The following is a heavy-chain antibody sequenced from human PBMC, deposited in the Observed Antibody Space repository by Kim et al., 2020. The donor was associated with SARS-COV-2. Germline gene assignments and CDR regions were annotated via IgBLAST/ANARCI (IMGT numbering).Heavy chain of an antibody. CDR1: GFTFSNAW. D-gene: IGHD3-3*01. J-gene: IGHJ3*02. Sequence: GGSLRLSCAASGFTFSNAWMSWVRQAPGKGLEWVGRIKSKTDGGTTDYAAPVKGRFTISRDDSKNTLYLQMNSLKTEDTAVYYCTTDRASLRFLEWYTSGDAFDIWGQGTMVTVSS. V-gene: IGHV3-15*01. CDR3: TTDRASLRFLEWYTSGDAFDI. CDR2: IKSKTDGGTT.